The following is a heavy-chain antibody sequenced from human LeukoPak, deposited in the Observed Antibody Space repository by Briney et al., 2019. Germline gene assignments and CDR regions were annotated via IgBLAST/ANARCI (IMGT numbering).Heavy chain of an antibody. Sequence: PGGSLRLSCAASGFTFSSYAMSWVRQAPGKGLEWVSAISGSGGSTYYADSVKGRFTISRDNSKNTLYLQMNSLRAEDTAVYYCAREIYSYGYVGPLNPFDYWGQGTLVTVSS. CDR1: GFTFSSYA. J-gene: IGHJ4*02. CDR3: AREIYSYGYVGPLNPFDY. CDR2: ISGSGGST. D-gene: IGHD5-18*01. V-gene: IGHV3-23*01.